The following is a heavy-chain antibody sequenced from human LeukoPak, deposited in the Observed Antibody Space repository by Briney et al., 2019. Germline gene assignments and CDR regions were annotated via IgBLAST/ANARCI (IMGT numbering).Heavy chain of an antibody. V-gene: IGHV3-30*18. CDR1: KFTFSNYG. Sequence: GGSLRLSCTASKFTFSNYGMQWVRQAPGKGLEWVAVISSDGRTKYYGDSVKGLFTLSRDNSRNTLDLQMNSLGPEDTAVYYCAKEYDSGGYGAYFDHWGRGTLVTVSS. CDR2: ISSDGRTK. CDR3: AKEYDSGGYGAYFDH. D-gene: IGHD3-10*01. J-gene: IGHJ4*02.